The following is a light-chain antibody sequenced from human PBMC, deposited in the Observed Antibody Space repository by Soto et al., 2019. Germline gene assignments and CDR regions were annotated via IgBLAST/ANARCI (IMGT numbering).Light chain of an antibody. V-gene: IGLV1-40*01. CDR3: QSYDSSLSVV. J-gene: IGLJ2*01. CDR1: SSNIGAGYD. CDR2: VNI. Sequence: QSVLTQPPSVSGAPGQRVTISCTGSSSNIGAGYDVHWYQQLPGTAPKLLIYVNINRPSGVPDRFSGSKSGTSASLAITGLQAEDEADYYCQSYDSSLSVVFGGGTKLTVL.